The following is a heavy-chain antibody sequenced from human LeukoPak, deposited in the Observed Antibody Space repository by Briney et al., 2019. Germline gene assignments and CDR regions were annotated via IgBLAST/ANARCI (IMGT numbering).Heavy chain of an antibody. CDR3: ARDLGLGVRGVSNWFDP. Sequence: GASVKVSCKTSGYSFILYGISWVRQAPGQGPEWMGWISAYNGNTNYAQKLQGRVTMTTDTSTSTAYMELRSLRSDDTAVYYCARDLGLGVRGVSNWFDPWGQGTLVTVSS. CDR2: ISAYNGNT. J-gene: IGHJ5*02. D-gene: IGHD3-10*01. CDR1: GYSFILYG. V-gene: IGHV1-18*01.